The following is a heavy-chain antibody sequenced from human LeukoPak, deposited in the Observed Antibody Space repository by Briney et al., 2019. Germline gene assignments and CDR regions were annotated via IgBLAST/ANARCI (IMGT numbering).Heavy chain of an antibody. CDR3: ARDRDGSGWVELDY. CDR1: GFTFSNYW. D-gene: IGHD6-19*01. Sequence: GGSLRLSCAASGFTFSNYWMSWVRQAPGKGLEWVASIKQDGSDKYYVDSVRGRFTISRDNVDNSLYLQMNSLRAGDTAVYYCARDRDGSGWVELDYWGQGTLVTVSS. CDR2: IKQDGSDK. J-gene: IGHJ4*02. V-gene: IGHV3-7*01.